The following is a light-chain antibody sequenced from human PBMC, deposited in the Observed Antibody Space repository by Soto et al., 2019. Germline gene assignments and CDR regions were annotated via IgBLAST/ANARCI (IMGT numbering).Light chain of an antibody. Sequence: IQMTQSPSSLSASVGDRVIITCRASQDIRDELGWYQQKPGKAPKLLIYGSSILHSGVPSRFSGGGSGTDFTLTISSLQPEDFTTYYCQQTYSTYTFGQGSKL. CDR1: QDIRDE. CDR2: GSS. CDR3: QQTYSTYT. J-gene: IGKJ2*01. V-gene: IGKV1-39*01.